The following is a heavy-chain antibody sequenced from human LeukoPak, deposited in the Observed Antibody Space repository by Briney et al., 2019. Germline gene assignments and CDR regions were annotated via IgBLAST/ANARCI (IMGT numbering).Heavy chain of an antibody. CDR1: GGSISSYY. Sequence: SETLSLTCTLSGGSISSYYWSWIRQPPGKGLEWIGYIYYSGSTNYNPSLKSRVTISVDTSKNQFSLKLSSVTAADTAVYYCARGPPPLYDYYDSSGYWFDPWGQGTLVTVSS. J-gene: IGHJ5*02. CDR3: ARGPPPLYDYYDSSGYWFDP. D-gene: IGHD3-22*01. V-gene: IGHV4-59*01. CDR2: IYYSGST.